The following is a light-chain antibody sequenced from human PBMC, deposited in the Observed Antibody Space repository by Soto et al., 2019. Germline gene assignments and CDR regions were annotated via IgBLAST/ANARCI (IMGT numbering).Light chain of an antibody. V-gene: IGKV1-27*01. CDR3: QQYYSSPYT. J-gene: IGKJ2*01. CDR1: QDIANF. Sequence: DIQMTQSPSSLSAFVGDRVTITCRASQDIANFLAWYQQKPGKVPKLLIYAASTLQSGVPSRFSGSGSGTDFTLTISSLQPEDVAIYYCQQYYSSPYTFGQGTKLEI. CDR2: AAS.